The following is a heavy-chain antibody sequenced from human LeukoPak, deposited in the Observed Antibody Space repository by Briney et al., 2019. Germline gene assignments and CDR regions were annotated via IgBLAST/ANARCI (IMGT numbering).Heavy chain of an antibody. CDR3: ARGSGYGDSPGLH. J-gene: IGHJ4*02. V-gene: IGHV1-2*06. CDR1: GYTFTDYY. CDR2: INPNSGGS. Sequence: ASVKVSCTASGYTFTDYYMHWVRQATGQGLEWMGRINPNSGGSNYAQEFQGRVTMTRDTSISTAYMELNRLTSDDTAVYYCARGSGYGDSPGLHWGQGTLVTVSS. D-gene: IGHD4-17*01.